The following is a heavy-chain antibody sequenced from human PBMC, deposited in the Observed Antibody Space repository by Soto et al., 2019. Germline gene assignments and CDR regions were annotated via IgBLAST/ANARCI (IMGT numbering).Heavy chain of an antibody. CDR3: AHFSSNDLWSGYPFDC. V-gene: IGHV2-5*02. Sequence: QITLKESGPTLVKPTQTLKLTCTFSGFSLNTSGVGVGWIRQPPGKALEWLGLIYWENEKRYTPSLKRRLTIHKDTSKNQVDITMTNMDPVDTATYHCAHFSSNDLWSGYPFDCWGQGTLVTVPS. D-gene: IGHD3-3*01. J-gene: IGHJ4*02. CDR1: GFSLNTSGVG. CDR2: IYWENEK.